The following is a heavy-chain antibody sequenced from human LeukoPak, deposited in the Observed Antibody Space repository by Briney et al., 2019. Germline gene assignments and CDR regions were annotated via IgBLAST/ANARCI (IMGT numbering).Heavy chain of an antibody. CDR3: TKGNRGRYDY. CDR2: IYSGGST. J-gene: IGHJ4*02. Sequence: GGSLRLSCAASGFTVSSNYMSWVRQAPGKGLEWVSVIYSGGSTYYADSVKGRFTISKDNSKNTLYLQMNSLRVEDTAVYYCTKGNRGRYDYWGQGTLVTVSS. D-gene: IGHD1-26*01. V-gene: IGHV3-53*05. CDR1: GFTVSSNY.